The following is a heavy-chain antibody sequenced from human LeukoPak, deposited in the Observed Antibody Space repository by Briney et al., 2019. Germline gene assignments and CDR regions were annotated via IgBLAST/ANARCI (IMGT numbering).Heavy chain of an antibody. D-gene: IGHD3-22*01. V-gene: IGHV1-2*02. J-gene: IGHJ1*01. CDR1: GYTFTGYY. CDR2: INPNSGGT. CDR3: ARVSYDSSGYYYVGYFQH. Sequence: ASVTVSCKASGYTFTGYYMHWVRQAPGQGLEWMGWINPNSGGTNYAQKFQGRVTMTRDTSISTAYMELSRLRSDDTAVYYCARVSYDSSGYYYVGYFQHWGQGTLVTVSS.